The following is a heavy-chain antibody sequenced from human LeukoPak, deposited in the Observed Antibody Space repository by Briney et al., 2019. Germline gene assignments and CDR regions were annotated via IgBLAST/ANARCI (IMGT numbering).Heavy chain of an antibody. CDR3: ARHRDDYGDYWFDP. CDR1: RGSISTYY. J-gene: IGHJ5*02. CDR2: IHYSGAT. Sequence: SEPLSLTCTVSRGSISTYYWSWIRQPPGKRLEGIGYIHYSGATHYNPSLKSRVTMTLDTSKNQFSLKLNSVTAADTAVYYCARHRDDYGDYWFDPWGQGTLVTVSS. D-gene: IGHD4-17*01. V-gene: IGHV4-59*08.